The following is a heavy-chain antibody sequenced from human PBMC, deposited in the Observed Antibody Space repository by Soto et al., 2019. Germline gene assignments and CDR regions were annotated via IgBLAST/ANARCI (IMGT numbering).Heavy chain of an antibody. CDR1: GYSFTSYW. V-gene: IGHV5-51*01. Sequence: GESLKISCKGSGYSFTSYWIGWVRQMPGKGLEWMGIIYPGDSDTRYSPSFQGQVTISADKSISTAYLQWSSLKASDTAMYYCARHLASGYRYYYYMDVWGKGTTVTVSS. J-gene: IGHJ6*03. CDR2: IYPGDSDT. D-gene: IGHD5-12*01. CDR3: ARHLASGYRYYYYMDV.